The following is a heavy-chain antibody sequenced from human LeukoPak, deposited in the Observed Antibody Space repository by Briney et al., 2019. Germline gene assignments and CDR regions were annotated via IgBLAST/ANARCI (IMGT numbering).Heavy chain of an antibody. CDR1: GGSFSGYY. D-gene: IGHD6-6*01. CDR2: INHSGST. J-gene: IGHJ4*02. Sequence: SVTLALTCAVYGGSFSGYYWSWIRQPPGKGLEWIGEINHSGSTNYNPSLKSQVTISVDTSKNQYSLKLSSVTAADTAVYYCARVMAALRMGYLDYWGQGTLVTVSS. CDR3: ARVMAALRMGYLDY. V-gene: IGHV4-34*01.